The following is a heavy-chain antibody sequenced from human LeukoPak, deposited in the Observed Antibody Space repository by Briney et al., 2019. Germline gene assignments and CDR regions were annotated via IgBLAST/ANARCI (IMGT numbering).Heavy chain of an antibody. V-gene: IGHV3-23*01. CDR1: EFSFSNYG. CDR3: AEDVLDVAAAGWGRPLEY. J-gene: IGHJ4*02. CDR2: IRSSGGGA. D-gene: IGHD6-13*01. Sequence: GGSLRLSCAASEFSFSNYGMTWVRQVPGKGLEWVSYIRSSGGGAVYADSVKGRFTISRDNSKNTLYLQMNGLRGEDTAIYYCAEDVLDVAAAGWGRPLEYWGQGTLVTVSS.